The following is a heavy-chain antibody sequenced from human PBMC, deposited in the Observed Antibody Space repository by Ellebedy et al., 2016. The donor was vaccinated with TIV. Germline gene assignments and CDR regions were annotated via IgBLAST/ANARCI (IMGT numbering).Heavy chain of an antibody. CDR3: ARSGDSSMYYFDY. CDR2: INAGNGNT. CDR1: GYTFTSYA. D-gene: IGHD3-22*01. J-gene: IGHJ4*02. Sequence: ASVKVSCKASGYTFTSYAMHWVRQAPGQRLEWMGWINAGNGNTKYSQKFQGRVTITRDTSASTAYMELSSLRSEDTAVYYCARSGDSSMYYFDYWGQGTLVTVSS. V-gene: IGHV1-3*01.